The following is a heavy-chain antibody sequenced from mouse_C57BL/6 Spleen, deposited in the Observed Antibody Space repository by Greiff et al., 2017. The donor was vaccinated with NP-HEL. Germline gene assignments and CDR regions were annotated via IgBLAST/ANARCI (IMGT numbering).Heavy chain of an antibody. CDR2: IWSGGST. CDR1: GFSLTSYG. V-gene: IGHV2-2*01. J-gene: IGHJ1*03. Sequence: VQLQQSGPGLVQPSQSLSITCTVSGFSLTSYGVHWVRQSPGKGLEWLGVIWSGGSTDYNAAFIPRLSISKDNSTSQVFFKMNSLQADDTAIYYCAGGYGSSYWYFDLWGTGTTVTVFS. CDR3: AGGYGSSYWYFDL. D-gene: IGHD1-1*01.